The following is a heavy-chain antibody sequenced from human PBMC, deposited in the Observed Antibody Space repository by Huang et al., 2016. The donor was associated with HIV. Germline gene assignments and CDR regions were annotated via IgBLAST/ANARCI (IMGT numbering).Heavy chain of an antibody. CDR3: ARTPYSGSHPDY. V-gene: IGHV1-2*02. J-gene: IGHJ4*02. Sequence: QVQLVQSGAEVKKPGASVKVSCRTSGYTFTDYFVHWVRQAPGQGLQWVGSINTLRGVTNYAQKVQGRVTMNRDTSIRTVYMELNRLRSDDTALYYCARTPYSGSHPDYWGQGTLVTVSS. D-gene: IGHD2-15*01. CDR1: GYTFTDYF. CDR2: INTLRGVT.